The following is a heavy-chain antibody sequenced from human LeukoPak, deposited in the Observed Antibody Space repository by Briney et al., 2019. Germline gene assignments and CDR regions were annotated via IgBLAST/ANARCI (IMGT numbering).Heavy chain of an antibody. Sequence: SETLSLTCTVSDDSITMYYWTWIRQPPGKGLEWIGYVDHTGSTNFNPSLNGRVSISRDTSKNLFSLRLSSVTAADTAVYYCASDIVVVVAATRAFDIWGQGTMVTVSS. CDR1: DDSITMYY. D-gene: IGHD2-15*01. CDR3: ASDIVVVVAATRAFDI. CDR2: VDHTGST. J-gene: IGHJ3*02. V-gene: IGHV4-59*01.